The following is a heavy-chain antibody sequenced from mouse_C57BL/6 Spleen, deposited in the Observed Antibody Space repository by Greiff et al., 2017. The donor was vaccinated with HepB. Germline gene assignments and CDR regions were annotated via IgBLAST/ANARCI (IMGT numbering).Heavy chain of an antibody. CDR1: GFTFSSYA. CDR3: TRDRITTAVEDYAMDY. CDR2: ISSGGDYI. V-gene: IGHV5-9-1*02. J-gene: IGHJ4*01. Sequence: LVESGEGLVKPGGSLKLSCAASGFTFSSYAMSWVRQTPEKRLEWVAYISSGGDYIYYADTVKGRFTISRDNARNTLYLQMSSLKSEDTAMYYCTRDRITTAVEDYAMDYWGQGTSVTVSS. D-gene: IGHD1-1*01.